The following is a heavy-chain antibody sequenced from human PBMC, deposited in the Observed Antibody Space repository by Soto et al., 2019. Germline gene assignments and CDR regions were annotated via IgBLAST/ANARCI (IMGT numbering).Heavy chain of an antibody. CDR1: GGSIRATSYY. CDR3: ARPGYYNFWSGYWTDY. D-gene: IGHD3-3*01. V-gene: IGHV4-39*01. J-gene: IGHJ4*01. Sequence: PSETLSLTCTVSGGSIRATSYYWGWIRQPPGKGLEWIGSIYYSGSTKYNPSLKSRVTISLDMSKNQFSLKLNSVTAADTATYYCARPGYYNFWSGYWTDYWGHGTLVTVSS. CDR2: IYYSGST.